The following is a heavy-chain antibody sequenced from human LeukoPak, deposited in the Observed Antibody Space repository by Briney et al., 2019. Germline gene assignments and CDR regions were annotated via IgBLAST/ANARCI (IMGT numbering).Heavy chain of an antibody. J-gene: IGHJ3*02. CDR3: ARSTTVTTFDAFDI. CDR2: IYTSGST. V-gene: IGHV4-61*02. Sequence: PSQTLSLTCTVSGGSISSGSYYWSWIRRPAGKGLEWIGRIYTSGSTNYNPSLKSRVTISVDTSKNQFSLELSSVTAADTAVYYCARSTTVTTFDAFDIWGQGTMVTVSS. D-gene: IGHD4-17*01. CDR1: GGSISSGSYY.